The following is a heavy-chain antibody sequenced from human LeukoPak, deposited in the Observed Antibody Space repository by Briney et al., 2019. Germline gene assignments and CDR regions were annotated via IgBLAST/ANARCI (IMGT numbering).Heavy chain of an antibody. Sequence: QPGGSLRLSCSGSGFTFSSYSMHWVRQDPGRGLEYVSGITSNGGSTYYADSMKGRFTISRDNCKNTLYLQMSSLRAEDTAVYYCVKRGVGSWPMYYCDYWGQGTRVTVSA. J-gene: IGHJ4*02. CDR2: ITSNGGST. CDR1: GFTFSSYS. V-gene: IGHV3-64D*06. CDR3: VKRGVGSWPMYYCDY. D-gene: IGHD6-13*01.